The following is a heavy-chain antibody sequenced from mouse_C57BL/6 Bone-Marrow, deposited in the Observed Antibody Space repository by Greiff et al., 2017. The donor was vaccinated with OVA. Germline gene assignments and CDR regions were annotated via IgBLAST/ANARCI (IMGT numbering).Heavy chain of an antibody. CDR3: ARGDITTVVDY. J-gene: IGHJ2*01. CDR2: IYPGSGNT. D-gene: IGHD1-1*01. CDR1: GFNIKDYY. Sequence: QVQLQQSGAELVKPGASVKLSCTASGFNIKDYYMHWVKQRPGQGLEWIGWIYPGSGNTKYNEKFKGKATLTVDTSSSTAYMQLSSLTSEDSAVYFCARGDITTVVDYWGQGTTLTVSS. V-gene: IGHV1-84*01.